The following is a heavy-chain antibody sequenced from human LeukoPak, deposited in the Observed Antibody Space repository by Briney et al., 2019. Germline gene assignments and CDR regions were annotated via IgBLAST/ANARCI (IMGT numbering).Heavy chain of an antibody. CDR1: GFTFGNAW. Sequence: GGSLRFSCAASGFTFGNAWMSWVRQAPGKGLEWVGRIKSKTDGGTTDYAAPVKGRFTISRDDSKNTLYLQMNSLKTEDTAVYYCTTTPYVGGGLDYWGQGTLVTVSS. J-gene: IGHJ4*02. V-gene: IGHV3-15*01. D-gene: IGHD3-16*01. CDR2: IKSKTDGGTT. CDR3: TTTPYVGGGLDY.